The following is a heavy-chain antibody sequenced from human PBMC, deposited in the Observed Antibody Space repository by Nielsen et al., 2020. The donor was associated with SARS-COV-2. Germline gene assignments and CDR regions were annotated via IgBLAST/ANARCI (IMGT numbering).Heavy chain of an antibody. Sequence: SETLSLTCTVSGGSISRYYWSWIRQPPGKGLEWIGYIHDSGATNYSPSLKNRVSMSLHTSKNQFALKVDSVTAADTAVYFCARDYFGDYLDAFDIWGQGTMVVVSS. V-gene: IGHV4-59*01. CDR3: ARDYFGDYLDAFDI. J-gene: IGHJ3*02. CDR1: GGSISRYY. CDR2: IHDSGAT. D-gene: IGHD4-17*01.